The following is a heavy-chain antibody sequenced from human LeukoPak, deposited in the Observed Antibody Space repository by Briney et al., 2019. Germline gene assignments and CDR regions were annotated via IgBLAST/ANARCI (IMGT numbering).Heavy chain of an antibody. CDR3: ARDAYDILTGYWHFDY. Sequence: ASVKVSFKASGYTFTGYYMHWVRQAPGQGLEWMGWINPNSGGTNYAQKFQGRVTMTRDTSISTAYMELSRLRSDDTAVYYCARDAYDILTGYWHFDYWGQGTLVTVSS. J-gene: IGHJ4*02. D-gene: IGHD3-9*01. CDR2: INPNSGGT. CDR1: GYTFTGYY. V-gene: IGHV1-2*02.